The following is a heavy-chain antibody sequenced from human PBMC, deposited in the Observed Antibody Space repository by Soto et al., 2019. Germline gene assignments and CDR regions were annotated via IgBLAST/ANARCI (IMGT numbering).Heavy chain of an antibody. V-gene: IGHV4-59*01. Sequence: SETLSPTCTVSGCSIRPYLLTLVRQSPGKRLEWIGNVHYSGTTNYSPSLKSQVTISVDTTKNQFSLKLSSVTAADTALYYCAREDPADYYYYGMDVWGQGTTVTVSS. J-gene: IGHJ6*02. CDR3: AREDPADYYYYGMDV. CDR1: GCSIRPYL. CDR2: VHYSGTT.